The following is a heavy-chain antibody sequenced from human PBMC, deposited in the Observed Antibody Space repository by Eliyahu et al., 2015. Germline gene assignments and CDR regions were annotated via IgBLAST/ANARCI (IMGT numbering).Heavy chain of an antibody. J-gene: IGHJ2*01. CDR3: ARRSRRYWYFDL. CDR2: IYPGDSDT. CDR1: GFSFTNSW. Sequence: EVQLVQSGAEVKKPGESLKISCEGSGFSFTNSWIGWVRQMPGKGLEWMGIIYPGDSDTRYSPSFQGQVTISADKSISIAYLQWSSLKASDTAMYYCARRSRRYWYFDLWGRGTLVTVSS. D-gene: IGHD2-15*01. V-gene: IGHV5-51*03.